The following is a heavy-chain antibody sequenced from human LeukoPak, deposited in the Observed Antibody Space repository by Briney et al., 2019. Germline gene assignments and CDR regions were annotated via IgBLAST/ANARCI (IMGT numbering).Heavy chain of an antibody. Sequence: GGSLRLSCAASGFTFSNYWMGWVRQAPGKGLEWVANIKQDGSEIYYVDSVKGRFTISRDTAKDSLYLQMNSLRAKDTAVYYCAKAASPQWLVQDYWGQGTLVTVSS. V-gene: IGHV3-7*01. CDR2: IKQDGSEI. J-gene: IGHJ4*02. D-gene: IGHD6-19*01. CDR3: AKAASPQWLVQDY. CDR1: GFTFSNYW.